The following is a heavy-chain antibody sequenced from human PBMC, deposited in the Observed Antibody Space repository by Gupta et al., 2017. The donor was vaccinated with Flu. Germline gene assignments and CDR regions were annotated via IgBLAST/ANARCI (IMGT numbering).Heavy chain of an antibody. J-gene: IGHJ4*02. V-gene: IGHV3-15*01. CDR2: IKSKSEGETR. CDR3: TTPRYCTSTSCGSIDY. Sequence: GKGLEWVGQIKSKSEGETRDYAAPVKGRFTISKDASMGTLYLRMDSLKTEDTAVYYCTTPRYCTSTSCGSIDYWGQGTLVTVSS. D-gene: IGHD2-2*01.